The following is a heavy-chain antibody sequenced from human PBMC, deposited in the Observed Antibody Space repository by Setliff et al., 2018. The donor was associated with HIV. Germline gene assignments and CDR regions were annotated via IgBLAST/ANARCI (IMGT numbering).Heavy chain of an antibody. CDR3: AKDGPIQLWSLYYFDY. CDR1: GFTFSSYA. J-gene: IGHJ4*02. Sequence: PGGSLRLSCAASGFTFSSYAMHWVRQAPGKGLEWVAVISYDGSNKYYADSVKGRFTISRDNSKDTLYLQMNSLRAEDTAVYYCAKDGPIQLWSLYYFDYWGQGTLVTVSS. CDR2: ISYDGSNK. V-gene: IGHV3-30*07. D-gene: IGHD5-18*01.